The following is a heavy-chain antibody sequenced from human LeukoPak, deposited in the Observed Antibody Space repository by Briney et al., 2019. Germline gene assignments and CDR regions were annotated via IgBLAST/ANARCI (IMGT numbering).Heavy chain of an antibody. CDR1: GYSFTSNW. Sequence: GESLKISCETSGYSFTSNWIAWVRQKPGKGLEWMGIIYPGDSETRYSPSFQGQVTISADRSISTAYLQWSSLKASDTAMYYCARDHDEQQLNWFDPWGQGTLVTVSS. J-gene: IGHJ5*02. CDR3: ARDHDEQQLNWFDP. V-gene: IGHV5-51*01. D-gene: IGHD6-13*01. CDR2: IYPGDSET.